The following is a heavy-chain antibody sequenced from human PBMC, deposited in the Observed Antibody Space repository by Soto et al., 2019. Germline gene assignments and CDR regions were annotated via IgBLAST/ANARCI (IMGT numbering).Heavy chain of an antibody. CDR1: GGSISSGGYY. D-gene: IGHD3-10*01. V-gene: IGHV4-31*03. CDR3: ARMYRGTRMDV. Sequence: QVQLQESGPGLVKPSQTLSLTCTVSGGSISSGGYYWSWIRQHPGKGLEWIGYIYYSGSTYYNPSLKSRVTRSVDTSKTQFSLNLSSVTAADTAVYYSARMYRGTRMDVWGQGTTVTVSS. J-gene: IGHJ6*02. CDR2: IYYSGST.